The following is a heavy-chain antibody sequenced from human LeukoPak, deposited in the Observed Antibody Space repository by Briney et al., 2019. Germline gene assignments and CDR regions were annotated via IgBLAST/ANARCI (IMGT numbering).Heavy chain of an antibody. Sequence: PSETLSLTCTVSGGSISSSSYYWGWIRQPPGKGLEWIGSIYYSGSTYYNPSLKSRVTISVDTSKNQFSLKLSSVTAADTAVYYCARDRYCSSTSCYTLYYYYYMDVWGKGTTVTVSS. V-gene: IGHV4-39*07. CDR2: IYYSGST. D-gene: IGHD2-2*02. J-gene: IGHJ6*03. CDR1: GGSISSSSYY. CDR3: ARDRYCSSTSCYTLYYYYYMDV.